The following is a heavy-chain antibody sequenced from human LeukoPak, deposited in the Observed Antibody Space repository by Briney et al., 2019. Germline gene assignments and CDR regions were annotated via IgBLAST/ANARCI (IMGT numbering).Heavy chain of an antibody. CDR2: LSAYNGNT. D-gene: IGHD2-15*01. CDR3: ARGGYCSGGSCFGYFDY. Sequence: VASVKVFCKASGYTFTSYGISWVRQAPGQGLEWMGWLSAYNGNTNYAQKLQGRVTMTTDTSTSTAYMELRSLRSDDTAVYYCARGGYCSGGSCFGYFDYWGQGTLVTVSS. J-gene: IGHJ4*02. CDR1: GYTFTSYG. V-gene: IGHV1-18*01.